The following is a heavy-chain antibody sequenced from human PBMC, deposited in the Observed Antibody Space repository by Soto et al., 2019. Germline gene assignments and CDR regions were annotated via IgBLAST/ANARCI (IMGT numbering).Heavy chain of an antibody. CDR1: GYTFTSYG. Sequence: QVPLVQSGAEVKKPGASVKVSCKTSGYTFTSYGINWVRQAPGQGLAWMGWISAYNGDTNYAQKLQGRVTMTTDTSTTTAYMELRSLTSDDTAVYYCARDHCSSTSCYTAVDYWGQGTLVTVSS. CDR2: ISAYNGDT. V-gene: IGHV1-18*04. J-gene: IGHJ4*02. D-gene: IGHD2-2*02. CDR3: ARDHCSSTSCYTAVDY.